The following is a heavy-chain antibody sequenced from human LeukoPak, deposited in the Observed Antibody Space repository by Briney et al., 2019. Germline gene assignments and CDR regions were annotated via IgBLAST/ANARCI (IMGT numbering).Heavy chain of an antibody. J-gene: IGHJ4*02. CDR3: ARRIFGVVIMGY. CDR1: GYTFTSYD. D-gene: IGHD3-3*01. V-gene: IGHV1-8*01. Sequence: ASMKVSCKASGYTFTSYDINWVRQATGQGLEWMGWMNPNSGNTGYAQKFQGRVTMTRNTSISTAYMELSSLRSEDTAVYYCARRIFGVVIMGYWGQGTLVTVSS. CDR2: MNPNSGNT.